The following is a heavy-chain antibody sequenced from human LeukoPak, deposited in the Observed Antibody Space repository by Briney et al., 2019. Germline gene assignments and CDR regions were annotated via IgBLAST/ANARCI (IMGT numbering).Heavy chain of an antibody. CDR3: ARRPTVTYYYYYYMDV. D-gene: IGHD4-17*01. CDR2: IYYSGST. V-gene: IGHV4-39*01. J-gene: IGHJ6*03. CDR1: GGSISSSSYY. Sequence: NPSETLSLTCTVSGGSISSSSYYWGWIRQPPGKGLEWIGSIYYSGSTYYNPSLKSRVTISVDTSKNQISLKLSSVTAADTAVYYCARRPTVTYYYYYYMDVWGKGTTVTVSS.